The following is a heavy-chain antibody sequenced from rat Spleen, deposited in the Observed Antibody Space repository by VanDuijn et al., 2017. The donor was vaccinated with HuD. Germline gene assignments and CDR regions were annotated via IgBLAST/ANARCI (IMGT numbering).Heavy chain of an antibody. CDR1: GFTFSDYY. D-gene: IGHD1-2*01. J-gene: IGHJ2*01. CDR3: ARHVGVTIAAPFDY. CDR2: ISYEGSST. V-gene: IGHV5-22*01. Sequence: EVQLVESGGGLVQPGRSLKLSCAASGFTFSDYYMAWVRQAPKKGLEWVASISYEGSSTYYGDSVKGRFTISRDNAKSTLYLQMNSLRSEDTATYYCARHVGVTIAAPFDYWGQGVMVTVSS.